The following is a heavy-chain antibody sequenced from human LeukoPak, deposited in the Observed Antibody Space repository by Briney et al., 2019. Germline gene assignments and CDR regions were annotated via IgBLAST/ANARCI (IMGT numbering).Heavy chain of an antibody. D-gene: IGHD6-13*01. V-gene: IGHV4-34*01. CDR3: ARRAIAAAGNDY. Sequence: SETLSLTCAVYGGSFSGYYWSWIRQPPGKGLEWIGEINHSGSTNYNPSLKSRVTISVDTSKNQLSLKLSSVTAADTAVYYCARRAIAAAGNDYWGQGTLVTVSS. J-gene: IGHJ4*02. CDR2: INHSGST. CDR1: GGSFSGYY.